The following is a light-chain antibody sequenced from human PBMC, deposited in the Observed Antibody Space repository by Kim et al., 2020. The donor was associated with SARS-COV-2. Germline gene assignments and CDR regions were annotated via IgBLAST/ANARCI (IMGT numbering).Light chain of an antibody. V-gene: IGKV3-11*01. J-gene: IGKJ4*01. Sequence: LSPGERAPLSCRASQSVSSYLAWYQQKPGQAPRLLIYDASNRATGIPARFSGSGSGTDFTLTISNLEPEDFAVYYCQQRSNWPLTFGGGTKVDIK. CDR3: QQRSNWPLT. CDR2: DAS. CDR1: QSVSSY.